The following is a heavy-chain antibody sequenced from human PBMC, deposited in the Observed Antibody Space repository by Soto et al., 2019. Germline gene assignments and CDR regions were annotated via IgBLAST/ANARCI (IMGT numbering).Heavy chain of an antibody. CDR1: GYTFSTYG. J-gene: IGHJ4*02. Sequence: ASVKVSCKASGYTFSTYGISWVRQAPGQGLEWMGWISVYSGNTDYAQTLQGRVTMTTDTSTSTAYMELRSLRSDDTAVYYCATGPTKLPRTAVTALYWGQGTLVTVSS. CDR2: ISVYSGNT. D-gene: IGHD1-7*01. CDR3: ATGPTKLPRTAVTALY. V-gene: IGHV1-18*01.